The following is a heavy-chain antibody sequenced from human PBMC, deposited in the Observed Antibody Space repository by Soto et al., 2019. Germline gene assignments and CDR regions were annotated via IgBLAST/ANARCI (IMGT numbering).Heavy chain of an antibody. CDR2: IYWDDDK. D-gene: IGHD2-8*02. J-gene: IGHJ1*01. CDR3: AYLWWPFQH. CDR1: GFSLSTRGVG. Sequence: QITLKESGPPLVKPTQTLTLTCTFSGFSLSTRGVGVGWIRQPPGKALEWLALIYWDDDKRYSPSLKSRLTITKDTSKNQVVLTMTNMDPVDTATYYCAYLWWPFQHWGQGTLVTVSS. V-gene: IGHV2-5*02.